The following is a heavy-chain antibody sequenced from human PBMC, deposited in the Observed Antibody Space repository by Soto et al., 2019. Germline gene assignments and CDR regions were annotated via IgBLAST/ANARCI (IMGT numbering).Heavy chain of an antibody. CDR1: GFTFSRFW. CDR2: INSDGSST. V-gene: IGHV3-74*01. D-gene: IGHD2-15*01. CDR3: ARAGGSCSGGSCTHYYFYGLDV. J-gene: IGHJ6*02. Sequence: EVQLVESGGGLVQPGGSLRVSCAASGFTFSRFWMHWVRQAPGMGLVWVSPINSDGSSTNYADSVKGRFTISRDNAKNTLYLQMNSLRAEDTAVYYCARAGGSCSGGSCTHYYFYGLDVWGQGTTVTVSS.